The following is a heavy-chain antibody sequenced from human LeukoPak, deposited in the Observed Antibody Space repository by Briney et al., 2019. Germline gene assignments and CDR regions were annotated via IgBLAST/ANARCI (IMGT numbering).Heavy chain of an antibody. V-gene: IGHV1-18*01. Sequence: ASVKVSCKASGYTFMSYGIHWLRQAPGQGLEWMGWSSVYNGNTNYAQKFQGRVTMTTDTTTSTAYMELRALMSDDTAVYYCAKGRRVDADDHFDYWGQGTLVTVSS. CDR3: AKGRRVDADDHFDY. D-gene: IGHD1-1*01. J-gene: IGHJ4*02. CDR1: GYTFMSYG. CDR2: SSVYNGNT.